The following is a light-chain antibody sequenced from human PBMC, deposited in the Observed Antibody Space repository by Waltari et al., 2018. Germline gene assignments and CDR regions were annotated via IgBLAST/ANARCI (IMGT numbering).Light chain of an antibody. CDR2: EVT. Sequence: QSALTQPPSASGSPGQSVPISCTGTSSDVGTYNSVSWYHQHPGKAPKLMIYEVTKRPSGVPDRFSGSKSGNTASLTVSGLQAEDAADYYCCSFAGSNIVVFGGGTKLTVL. V-gene: IGLV2-8*01. CDR3: CSFAGSNIVV. J-gene: IGLJ2*01. CDR1: SSDVGTYNS.